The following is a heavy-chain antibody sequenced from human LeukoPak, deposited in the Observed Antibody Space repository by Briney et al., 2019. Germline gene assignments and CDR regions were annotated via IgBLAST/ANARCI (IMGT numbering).Heavy chain of an antibody. CDR2: ISAYNGNT. J-gene: IGHJ5*02. V-gene: IGHV1-18*01. D-gene: IGHD2-2*02. CDR3: ARDPFIVVVPAAIPGWFDP. Sequence: GASVKVSFKASGYTFTSYGISWVRQAPGQGLEWMGWISAYNGNTNYAQKLQGRVTMTTDTSTSTAYMELRSLRSDDTAVYYCARDPFIVVVPAAIPGWFDPWGQGTLVTVSS. CDR1: GYTFTSYG.